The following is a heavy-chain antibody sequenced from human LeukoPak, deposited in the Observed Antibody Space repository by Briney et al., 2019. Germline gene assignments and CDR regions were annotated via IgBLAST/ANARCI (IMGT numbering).Heavy chain of an antibody. V-gene: IGHV1-18*01. Sequence: ASVKVSCKASGYTFTSYGISWVRQAPGQGLEWMGWISAYNGNTNYAQKLQGRVTMTTDTSTSTAYMELRSLRSDDTAVYYCARDPGSGSYPDYFDYWGQGTLVTVSS. CDR1: GYTFTSYG. CDR3: ARDPGSGSYPDYFDY. CDR2: ISAYNGNT. D-gene: IGHD3-10*01. J-gene: IGHJ4*02.